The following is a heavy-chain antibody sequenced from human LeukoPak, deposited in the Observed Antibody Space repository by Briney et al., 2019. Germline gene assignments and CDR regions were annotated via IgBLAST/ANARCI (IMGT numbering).Heavy chain of an antibody. D-gene: IGHD3-22*01. CDR1: GGSFRDYY. CDR3: AKAPYLSSGS. Sequence: SDTLSLTCAVYGGSFRDYYWSWIRQPPGTGLEWIGEINHSGSTNYNPSLKSRVTITLDTSKNQFSLRLTSVTAADTAVYYRAKAPYLSSGSWGQGILVAVSS. V-gene: IGHV4-34*01. J-gene: IGHJ3*01. CDR2: INHSGST.